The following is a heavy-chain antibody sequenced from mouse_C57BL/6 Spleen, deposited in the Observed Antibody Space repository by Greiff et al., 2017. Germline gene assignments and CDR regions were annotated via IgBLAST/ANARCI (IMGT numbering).Heavy chain of an antibody. V-gene: IGHV1-52*01. CDR2: IDPSDSET. D-gene: IGHD1-1*01. CDR1: GYTFTSYW. J-gene: IGHJ2*01. CDR3: AREGITTVADY. Sequence: VKLQQPGAELVRPGSSVKLSCKASGYTFTSYWMHWVKQRPIQGLEWIGNIDPSDSETHYNQKFKGKDTLTVDKSSSTAYMQLSSLTSEDSAVYYGAREGITTVADYWGQGTTLTVSS.